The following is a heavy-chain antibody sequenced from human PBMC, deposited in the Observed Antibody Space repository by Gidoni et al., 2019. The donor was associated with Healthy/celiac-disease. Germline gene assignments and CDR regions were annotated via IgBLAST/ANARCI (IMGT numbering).Heavy chain of an antibody. CDR1: GYTLTSYD. Sequence: QVQLVQSGAEVKKPGASVKVSCKASGYTLTSYDLNWVRHDTGQGREWMGWMNPNSGNTGYAQKFQGRVTMTRNTSISTAYMELSSLRSEDTAVYYCARGYGGWGDFDYWGQGTLVTVSS. V-gene: IGHV1-8*01. CDR3: ARGYGGWGDFDY. D-gene: IGHD4-17*01. CDR2: MNPNSGNT. J-gene: IGHJ4*02.